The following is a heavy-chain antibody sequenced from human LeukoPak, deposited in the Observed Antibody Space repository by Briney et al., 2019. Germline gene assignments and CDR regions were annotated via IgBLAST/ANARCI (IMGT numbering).Heavy chain of an antibody. CDR2: IYWNDDK. CDR3: AHRSSRTHDSSGYSFDY. J-gene: IGHJ4*02. D-gene: IGHD3-22*01. CDR1: GFSLRTSGVG. V-gene: IGHV2-5*01. Sequence: SGPTLVNPTQTLTLTCTFSGFSLRTSGVGVGWIRQPPGKALEWLALIYWNDDKRYSPSLKSRLTITKDTSKNQVVLTMTNMDPVDTATYYCAHRSSRTHDSSGYSFDYWGQGTLVTVSS.